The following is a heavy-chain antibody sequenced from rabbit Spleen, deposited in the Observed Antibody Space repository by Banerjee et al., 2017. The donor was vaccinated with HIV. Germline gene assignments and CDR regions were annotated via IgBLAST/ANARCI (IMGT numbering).Heavy chain of an antibody. Sequence: QQQLEESGGGLVKPGGTLTLTCKASGIDFSSYYYMCWVRQAPGKGLELIACIYTTSGSTWYASWLNGRFTISRSTSLSTVDLKMTSLTAADTATYFCARGAYASSSNYDGSYFILWGQGTLVTVS. CDR2: IYTTSGST. V-gene: IGHV1S43*01. CDR1: GIDFSSYYY. CDR3: ARGAYASSSNYDGSYFIL. J-gene: IGHJ4*01. D-gene: IGHD8-1*01.